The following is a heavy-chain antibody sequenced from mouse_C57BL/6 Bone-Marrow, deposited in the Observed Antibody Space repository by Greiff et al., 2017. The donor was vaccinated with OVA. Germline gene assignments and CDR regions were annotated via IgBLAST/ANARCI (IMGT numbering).Heavy chain of an antibody. J-gene: IGHJ2*01. V-gene: IGHV14-4*01. CDR2: IDPENGDT. CDR1: GFNIKDDY. Sequence: EVKLVESGAELVRPGASVKLSCTASGFNIKDDYMHWVKQRPEQGLEWIGWIDPENGDTEYASKFQGKATITADTSSNTAYLQLSSLTSEDTAVYYCTTVDDYWGQGTTLTVSS. CDR3: TTVDDY.